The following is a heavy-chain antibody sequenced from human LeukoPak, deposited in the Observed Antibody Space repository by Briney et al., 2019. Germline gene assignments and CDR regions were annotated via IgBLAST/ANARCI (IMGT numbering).Heavy chain of an antibody. Sequence: WIGYIYYSGSTYYNPSLKSRVTISVDTSKNQFSLKLSSVTAADTAVYYCARGPSRSGVPDYWGQGTLVTVSS. CDR2: IYYSGST. CDR3: ARGPSRSGVPDY. D-gene: IGHD3-10*01. V-gene: IGHV4-31*02. J-gene: IGHJ4*02.